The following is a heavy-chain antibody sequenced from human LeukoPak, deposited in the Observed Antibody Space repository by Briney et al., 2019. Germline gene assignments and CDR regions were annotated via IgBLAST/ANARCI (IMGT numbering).Heavy chain of an antibody. V-gene: IGHV4-59*12. CDR2: IYYSGST. D-gene: IGHD3-3*01. J-gene: IGHJ5*02. Sequence: SETLSLTCTVSGGSISSYYWSWIRQPPGKGLEWIGYIYYSGSTDYNPSLKSRVTISVDTSKNQFSLKLSSVTAAETAVYYCARAGALRFLEWLPGRYNWFDPWGQGTLVTVSS. CDR3: ARAGALRFLEWLPGRYNWFDP. CDR1: GGSISSYY.